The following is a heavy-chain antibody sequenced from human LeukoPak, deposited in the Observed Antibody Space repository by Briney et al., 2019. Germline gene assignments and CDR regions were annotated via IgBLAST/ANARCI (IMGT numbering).Heavy chain of an antibody. J-gene: IGHJ4*02. Sequence: ASVKVSCKAFGYTFTSYGISWVRQAPGQGLEWMGWISAYNGNTNYAQKLQGRVTMTTDTSTSTAYMELRSLRSDDTAVYYCARAPDYYDSSRDVDYWGQGTLVTVSS. D-gene: IGHD3-22*01. V-gene: IGHV1-18*01. CDR1: GYTFTSYG. CDR2: ISAYNGNT. CDR3: ARAPDYYDSSRDVDY.